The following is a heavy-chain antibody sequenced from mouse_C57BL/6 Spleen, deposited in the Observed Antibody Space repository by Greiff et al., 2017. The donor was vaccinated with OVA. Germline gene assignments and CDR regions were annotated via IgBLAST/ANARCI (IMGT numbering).Heavy chain of an antibody. V-gene: IGHV1-53*01. Sequence: VQLQQPGTELVKPGASVKLSCKASGYTFTSYWMHWVKQRPGQGLEWIGNINPSNGGTNYNEKFKSKATLTVDKSSSTAYMQLSSLTSEDSAVYYCARWGITAVVATSYYYAMDYWGQGTSVTVSS. CDR3: ARWGITAVVATSYYYAMDY. CDR2: INPSNGGT. D-gene: IGHD1-1*01. CDR1: GYTFTSYW. J-gene: IGHJ4*01.